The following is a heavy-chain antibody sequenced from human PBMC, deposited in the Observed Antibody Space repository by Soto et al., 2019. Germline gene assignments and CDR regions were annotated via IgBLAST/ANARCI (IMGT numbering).Heavy chain of an antibody. Sequence: EVQLVESGGDLVQPGRSLRLSCAASGFNFDDYAMHWVRQAPGKGLEWVSGISFNSGTTGYADSVKGRFTTSRDNAENSLYLEMNSLRVEDTAFYYCAKDRGFDFWSGYYHMDVWGRGTTVTVSS. CDR1: GFNFDDYA. V-gene: IGHV3-9*01. CDR2: ISFNSGTT. D-gene: IGHD3-3*01. CDR3: AKDRGFDFWSGYYHMDV. J-gene: IGHJ6*03.